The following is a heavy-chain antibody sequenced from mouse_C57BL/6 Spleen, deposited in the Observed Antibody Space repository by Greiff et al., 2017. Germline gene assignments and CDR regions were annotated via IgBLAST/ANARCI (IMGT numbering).Heavy chain of an antibody. D-gene: IGHD2-1*01. CDR1: GFTFTGYW. CDR3: AVMVTTLYYYAMDY. J-gene: IGHJ4*01. Sequence: VQLQQSGAELMKPGASVKLSCKATGFTFTGYWIEWVKQRPGHGLEWIGKIVPGSGSTNYNEKFKGKATFTADTSSNTAYMQLSSLTTEDSAIYYCAVMVTTLYYYAMDYWGQGTSVTVSS. V-gene: IGHV1-9*01. CDR2: IVPGSGST.